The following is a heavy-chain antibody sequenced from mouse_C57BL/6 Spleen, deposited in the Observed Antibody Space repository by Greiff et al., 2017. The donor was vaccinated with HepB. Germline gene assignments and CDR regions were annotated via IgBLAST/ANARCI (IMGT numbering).Heavy chain of an antibody. J-gene: IGHJ3*01. Sequence: VMLVESGPGLVQPSQSLSITCTVSGFSLTSYGVHWVRQSPGKGLEWLGVIWRGGSTDYNAAFMSRLSITKDNSKSQVFFKMNSLQADDTAIYYCAKAPREGLYGYDEAWFAYWGQGTLVTVSA. CDR1: GFSLTSYG. V-gene: IGHV2-5*01. D-gene: IGHD2-2*01. CDR3: AKAPREGLYGYDEAWFAY. CDR2: IWRGGST.